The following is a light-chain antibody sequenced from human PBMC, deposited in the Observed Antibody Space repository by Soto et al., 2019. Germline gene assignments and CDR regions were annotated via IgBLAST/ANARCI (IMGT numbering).Light chain of an antibody. CDR3: QQYNSYSPWET. J-gene: IGKJ1*01. V-gene: IGKV1-5*01. CDR2: DAS. CDR1: QSISSW. Sequence: DIQMTQSPSTLSASVGDRVTITCRASQSISSWLAWYQQKPGKAPKLLIYDASSLESGVPSRFSGSGSGTEFTLTISSLQPDDFATYYCQQYNSYSPWETFGQGTKVDIK.